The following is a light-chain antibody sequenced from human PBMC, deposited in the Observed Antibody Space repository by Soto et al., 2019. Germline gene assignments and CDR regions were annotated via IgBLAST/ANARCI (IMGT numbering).Light chain of an antibody. V-gene: IGKV1-5*03. CDR2: KAS. CDR1: QSISSW. J-gene: IGKJ1*01. CDR3: QRYDTYWT. Sequence: DIQMTQSPSTLSASVGDRVTITCRARQSISSWLAWYQQRPGKAPKLLIYKASTLQSGVPSRFSGSGSGTEFTLTISSLQPDDFATYYCQRYDTYWTFGQGTKVEIK.